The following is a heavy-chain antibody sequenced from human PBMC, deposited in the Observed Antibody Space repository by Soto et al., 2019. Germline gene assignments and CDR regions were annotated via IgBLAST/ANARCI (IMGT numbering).Heavy chain of an antibody. CDR1: GYSFTSYW. D-gene: IGHD1-1*01. CDR2: IDPSDSYT. J-gene: IGHJ6*02. Sequence: GESLKISCKGSGYSFTSYWISWVRQMPGKGLEWMGRIDPSDSYTNYSPSFQGHVTISADKSISTAYLQWSSLKASNTAMYYCARHDEGRNPYYYYYGMDVWGQGTTVTVSS. CDR3: ARHDEGRNPYYYYYGMDV. V-gene: IGHV5-10-1*01.